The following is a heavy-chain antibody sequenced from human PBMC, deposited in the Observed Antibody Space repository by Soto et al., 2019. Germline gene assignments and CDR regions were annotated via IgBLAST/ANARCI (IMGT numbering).Heavy chain of an antibody. V-gene: IGHV1-69*02. CDR2: IIPILGIA. CDR1: GGTFSSYT. D-gene: IGHD2-15*01. CDR3: ASWGIHCSGGSCHASTNWFDP. J-gene: IGHJ5*02. Sequence: QVQLVQSGAEVKKPGSSVKVSCKASGGTFSSYTISWVRQAPGQGLEWMGRIIPILGIANYAQKCQGRVTITADKSTSTAYMELSSLRSEDTAVYYCASWGIHCSGGSCHASTNWFDPWGQGTLVTVSS.